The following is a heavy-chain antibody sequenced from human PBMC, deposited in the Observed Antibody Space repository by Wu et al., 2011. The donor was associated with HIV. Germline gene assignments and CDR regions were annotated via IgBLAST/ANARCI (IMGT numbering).Heavy chain of an antibody. CDR1: GYTLTDLS. J-gene: IGHJ1*01. CDR3: ALTPARYFDNSGPLFQD. D-gene: IGHD3-22*01. Sequence: HLVQSGAEVKKPGASVKVSCKVSGYTLTDLSMHWVRQAPGKGLEWLGGLDPEDGEIIYAQKFQGRVTMTEDTSRDTAYMELNILRSEDTAVYYCALTPARYFDNSGPLFQDWGQGTLVIVSS. V-gene: IGHV1-24*01. CDR2: LDPEDGEI.